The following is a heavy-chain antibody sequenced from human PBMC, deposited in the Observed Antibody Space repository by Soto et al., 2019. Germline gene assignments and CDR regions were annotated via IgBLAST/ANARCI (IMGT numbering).Heavy chain of an antibody. Sequence: GESLKISCKGSGYSFTTYWIGWVRQMPGKGLEWMGIIYPGDFDTRYSPSFQGQVTISADKSISTAYLQWNSLRASDTAMYYCERDLSGTYKAFDIWGQGTMVTVSS. CDR1: GYSFTTYW. CDR2: IYPGDFDT. D-gene: IGHD3-10*01. J-gene: IGHJ3*02. V-gene: IGHV5-51*01. CDR3: ERDLSGTYKAFDI.